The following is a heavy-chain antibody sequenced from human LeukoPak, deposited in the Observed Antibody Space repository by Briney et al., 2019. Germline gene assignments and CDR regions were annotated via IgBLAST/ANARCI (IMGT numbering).Heavy chain of an antibody. V-gene: IGHV3-48*03. CDR2: ISSSGSTI. CDR3: CGSVLYSSYYSDY. Sequence: GGSLRLSCAASGFTFSSYEMNWVRQAPGKGLEWVSYISSSGSTIYYADSVKGRFTISRDNAKNSLYLQMNSLRAEDTAVYYCCGSVLYSSYYSDYWGQGTLVTVSS. J-gene: IGHJ4*02. CDR1: GFTFSSYE. D-gene: IGHD5-18*01.